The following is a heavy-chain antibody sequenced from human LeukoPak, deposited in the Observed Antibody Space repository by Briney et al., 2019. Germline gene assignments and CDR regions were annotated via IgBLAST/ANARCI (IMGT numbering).Heavy chain of an antibody. CDR3: ARRGALVGPTPAGDDY. CDR1: GFTLSSYE. J-gene: IGHJ4*02. Sequence: GGSLRLSCAASGFTLSSYEMHWVRQAPGKGLVWVSRINSDGSRTGYADAVKGRFTISRDNSKNTLFLQMNSLRADDTAVYYCARRGALVGPTPAGDDYWGQGTLVTVSS. V-gene: IGHV3-74*01. D-gene: IGHD1-26*01. CDR2: INSDGSRT.